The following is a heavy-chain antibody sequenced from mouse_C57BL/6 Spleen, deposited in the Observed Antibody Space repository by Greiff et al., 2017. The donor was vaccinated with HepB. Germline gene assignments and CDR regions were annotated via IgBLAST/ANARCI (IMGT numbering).Heavy chain of an antibody. CDR2: FYPGSGSI. D-gene: IGHD1-1*01. J-gene: IGHJ4*01. Sequence: VQLQHSGAELVKPGASVKLSCKASGYTFTEYTIHWVKQRSGQGLEWIGWFYPGSGSIKYNEKFKDKATLTADKSSSTVYMELSRLTSEDSAVYFCARHEGYYYGSSTYAMDYWGQGTSVTVSS. CDR1: GYTFTEYT. V-gene: IGHV1-62-2*01. CDR3: ARHEGYYYGSSTYAMDY.